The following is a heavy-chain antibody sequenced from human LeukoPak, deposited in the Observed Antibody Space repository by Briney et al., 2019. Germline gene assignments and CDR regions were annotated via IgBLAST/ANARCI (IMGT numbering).Heavy chain of an antibody. CDR1: GYTFTSYG. CDR2: ISAYNGNT. D-gene: IGHD3-10*01. J-gene: IGHJ5*02. V-gene: IGHV1-18*01. CDR3: ARGIYYYGSGSLDP. Sequence: ASVKVSCKASGYTFTSYGISWVRQAPGQGLEWMGWISAYNGNTNYAQKLQGRVTMTTDTSTSTAYMELRSLRSDDTAVYCCARGIYYYGSGSLDPWGQGTLVTVSS.